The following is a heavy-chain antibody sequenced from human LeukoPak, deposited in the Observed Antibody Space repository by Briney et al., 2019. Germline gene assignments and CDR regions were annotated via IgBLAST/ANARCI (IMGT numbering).Heavy chain of an antibody. CDR1: GYTLTELS. CDR2: FDPEDGET. Sequence: ASVKVSCKVSGYTLTELSMHWVRQAPGKGLEWMGGFDPEDGETIYAQKFQGRVTMTEDTSTDTAYMELSSLRSEDTAVYYCATDTETDYGGNFDCWGQGTLVTVSS. V-gene: IGHV1-24*01. D-gene: IGHD4-23*01. J-gene: IGHJ4*02. CDR3: ATDTETDYGGNFDC.